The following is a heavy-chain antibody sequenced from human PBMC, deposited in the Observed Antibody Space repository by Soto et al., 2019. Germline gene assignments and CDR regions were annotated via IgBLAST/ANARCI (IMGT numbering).Heavy chain of an antibody. Sequence: GGSLRLSCAASGFTFSSYWMSWVRQAPGKGLEWVANIKQDGSEKYYVDSVKGRFTISRDNAKNSLYLQMNSLRAEDTAVYYCARGGRRYSSSWSQPFDYWGQGTLVTVSS. CDR2: IKQDGSEK. CDR3: ARGGRRYSSSWSQPFDY. CDR1: GFTFSSYW. D-gene: IGHD6-13*01. V-gene: IGHV3-7*04. J-gene: IGHJ4*02.